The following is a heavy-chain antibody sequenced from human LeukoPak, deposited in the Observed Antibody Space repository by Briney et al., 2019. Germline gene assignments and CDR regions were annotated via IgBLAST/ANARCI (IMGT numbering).Heavy chain of an antibody. V-gene: IGHV3-7*01. J-gene: IGHJ3*01. D-gene: IGHD6-19*01. Sequence: GGSLRLSCAASGFTFSNYYMSWVRQAPGKGLEWLANIKGDGSEKYYVDSVKGRFTISRDNAKNTLYLQMTSLRAEDTADYYCARDMYAVAEWGHGTMVTVS. CDR2: IKGDGSEK. CDR3: ARDMYAVAE. CDR1: GFTFSNYY.